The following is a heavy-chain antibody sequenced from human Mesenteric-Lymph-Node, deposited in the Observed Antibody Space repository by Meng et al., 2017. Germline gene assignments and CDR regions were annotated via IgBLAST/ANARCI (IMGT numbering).Heavy chain of an antibody. CDR2: IRSKANSYAT. D-gene: IGHD3-22*01. Sequence: GGSLRLSCAASGFTFSSSAMHWVRQASGKGLEWVGRIRSKANSYATAYAASVKGRFTISRDDSKNTAYLQMNSLKTEDTAVYYCTHSSEYYYYGMDVWGQGTTVTVSS. V-gene: IGHV3-73*01. CDR1: GFTFSSSA. CDR3: THSSEYYYYGMDV. J-gene: IGHJ6*02.